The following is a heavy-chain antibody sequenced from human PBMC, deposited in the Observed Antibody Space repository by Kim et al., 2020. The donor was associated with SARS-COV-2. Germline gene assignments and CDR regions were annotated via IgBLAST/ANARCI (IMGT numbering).Heavy chain of an antibody. V-gene: IGHV3-30*02. Sequence: VKGRFTISRDNSKNTLYLQMNSLRAEDTAVYYCAKDGGSSFSYYYYYMDVWGKGTTVTVSS. D-gene: IGHD6-6*01. CDR3: AKDGGSSFSYYYYYMDV. J-gene: IGHJ6*03.